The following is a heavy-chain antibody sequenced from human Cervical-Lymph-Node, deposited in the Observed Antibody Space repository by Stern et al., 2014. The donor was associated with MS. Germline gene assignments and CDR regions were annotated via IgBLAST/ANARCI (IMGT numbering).Heavy chain of an antibody. CDR3: AREATAHSGTFDF. CDR2: IITMDGTA. D-gene: IGHD1-14*01. J-gene: IGHJ4*02. CDR1: GGSFSSYA. Sequence: VQLVQSGAEMKKPGSSLKVSCKASGGSFSSYAVHWVRQAPGQRPEWMWGIITMDGTANYAEEFQGRLTVSADESTSTAYMELISLTSEDTAMYYCAREATAHSGTFDFWGQGTLVTVSS. V-gene: IGHV1-69*01.